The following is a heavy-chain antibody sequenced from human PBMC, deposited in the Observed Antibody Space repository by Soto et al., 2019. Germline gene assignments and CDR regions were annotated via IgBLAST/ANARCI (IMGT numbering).Heavy chain of an antibody. V-gene: IGHV3-48*03. J-gene: IGHJ4*02. CDR3: ARGGVY. CDR2: ISGTGFTT. Sequence: DVQLVESGGGWGQPGGSLRLSCAASGFNFSNYDMNWIRQAPGGGLEWIAFISGTGFTTYYADSASPRFTISRDNSQGALLLQLCSLTVYDSGIYFCARGGVYWGQGVPVTVSS. D-gene: IGHD2-8*01. CDR1: GFNFSNYD.